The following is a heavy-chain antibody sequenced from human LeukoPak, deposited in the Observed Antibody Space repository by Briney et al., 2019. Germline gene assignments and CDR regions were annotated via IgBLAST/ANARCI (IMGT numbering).Heavy chain of an antibody. CDR2: ISAYNGNT. Sequence: GASVKVSCKASGYTFTSYGISWVGQAPGQGFEWMGWISAYNGNTNYAQKFQGRVTMTTDTSTSTAYMELRSLRSDDTAVYYCASLYYYDSSGYYDFDYWGQGTLVTVSS. CDR1: GYTFTSYG. V-gene: IGHV1-18*01. J-gene: IGHJ4*02. D-gene: IGHD3-22*01. CDR3: ASLYYYDSSGYYDFDY.